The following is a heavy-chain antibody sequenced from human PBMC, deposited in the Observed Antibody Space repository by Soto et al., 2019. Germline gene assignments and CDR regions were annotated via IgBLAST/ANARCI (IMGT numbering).Heavy chain of an antibody. J-gene: IGHJ5*02. D-gene: IGHD2-2*01. CDR2: IDPSDSYT. CDR3: ASLLGGSTSSYNWFDP. Sequence: HGESLKISCQGSGYMFTNYWINWVRQVSGGGLEWLGRIDPSDSYTKYNPSFQGHVTVSADKSTSTAYLQWSSLRASDTAVYDCASLLGGSTSSYNWFDPWGQGTLVTVSS. V-gene: IGHV5-10-1*01. CDR1: GYMFTNYW.